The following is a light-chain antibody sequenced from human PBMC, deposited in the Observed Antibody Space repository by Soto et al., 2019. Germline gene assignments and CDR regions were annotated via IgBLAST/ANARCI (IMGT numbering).Light chain of an antibody. Sequence: SVLTQPASVSGPPGQSITISCTGTSSDIGAYNFASWYQHHPGKAPKLLIYEVAYRPSGISNRFSGSKSANTVSLTISGLQAEDGAQYFCTSYRAATTHPNGCGRGSEGTVL. CDR2: EVA. J-gene: IGLJ1*01. CDR3: TSYRAATTHPNG. V-gene: IGLV2-14*01. CDR1: SSDIGAYNF.